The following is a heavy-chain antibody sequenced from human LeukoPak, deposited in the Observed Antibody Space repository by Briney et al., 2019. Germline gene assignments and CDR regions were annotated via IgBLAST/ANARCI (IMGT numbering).Heavy chain of an antibody. CDR3: ARASRDGYNQNLDH. V-gene: IGHV1-69*04. Sequence: GSSVEVSCKASGGTFSSYAISWVRQAPGQGLEWMGRIIPILGIANYAQKFQGRVTITADKSTSTAYMELSSLRSEDTAVYYCARASRDGYNQNLDHWGQGTLVTVSS. J-gene: IGHJ4*02. CDR2: IIPILGIA. D-gene: IGHD5-24*01. CDR1: GGTFSSYA.